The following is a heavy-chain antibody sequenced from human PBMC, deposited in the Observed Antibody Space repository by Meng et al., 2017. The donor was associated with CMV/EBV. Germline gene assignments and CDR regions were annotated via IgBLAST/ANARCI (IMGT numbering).Heavy chain of an antibody. Sequence: SETLSLTCTVSGGSISSYYWSWIRQPPGKGLEWIGYIYYSGSTNYNPSLKSRVTISVDTSKNQFSLKLSSVTAADTAVYYCARDRTGGGGLDGMDVWGQGTTVTVSS. CDR3: ARDRTGGGGLDGMDV. D-gene: IGHD2-15*01. CDR1: GGSISSYY. V-gene: IGHV4-59*01. J-gene: IGHJ6*02. CDR2: IYYSGST.